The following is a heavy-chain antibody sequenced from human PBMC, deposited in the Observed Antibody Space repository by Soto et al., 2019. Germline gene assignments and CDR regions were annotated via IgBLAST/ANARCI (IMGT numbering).Heavy chain of an antibody. J-gene: IGHJ5*02. D-gene: IGHD3-22*01. Sequence: SETLSLTCAVYGGSFSGYYWSWIRQPPGKGLEWIGEINHSGSTNYNPSLKSRVTISVDTSKNQFSLKLSSVTAADTAVYYCARGRPYYYDSSGLIRAWFDPWGQGTLVTVSS. CDR1: GGSFSGYY. CDR3: ARGRPYYYDSSGLIRAWFDP. CDR2: INHSGST. V-gene: IGHV4-34*01.